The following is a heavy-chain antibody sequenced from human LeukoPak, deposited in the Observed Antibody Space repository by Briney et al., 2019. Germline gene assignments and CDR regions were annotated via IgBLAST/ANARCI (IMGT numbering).Heavy chain of an antibody. V-gene: IGHV4-4*08. D-gene: IGHD3-10*01. CDR3: ARRGSGSLVNWFDP. CDR2: IYTSGST. J-gene: IGHJ5*02. CDR1: GGSISSYY. Sequence: SETLSLTCTVSGGSISSYYWSWIRQPPGKGLEWVGYIYTSGSTNYNPSLKSRVPISVDTSKNQFSLKLSSVTAADTAVYYCARRGSGSLVNWFDPWGQGTLVTVSS.